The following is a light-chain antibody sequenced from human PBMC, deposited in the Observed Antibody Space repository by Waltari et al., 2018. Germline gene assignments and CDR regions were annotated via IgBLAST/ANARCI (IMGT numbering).Light chain of an antibody. CDR1: SSNLGSNT. V-gene: IGLV1-44*01. CDR2: SNN. J-gene: IGLJ2*01. Sequence: QSVLTQPPSASGTPGQRVTISCSGSSSNLGSNTVNWYQQLPGAAPKLLIYSNNRRPSGVPDRFSASKSGTSASLAISGLQSEDEADYYCAAWDDSLNGVVFGGGTKLTVL. CDR3: AAWDDSLNGVV.